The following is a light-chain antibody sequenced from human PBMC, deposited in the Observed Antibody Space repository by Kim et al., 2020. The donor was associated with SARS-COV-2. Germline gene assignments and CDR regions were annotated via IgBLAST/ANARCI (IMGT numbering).Light chain of an antibody. CDR1: QSVSSSY. CDR3: QQYGSSPWT. V-gene: IGKV3-20*01. J-gene: IGKJ1*01. CDR2: ATS. Sequence: EIVLTRSPGTLSLSPGERATLSCRASQSVSSSYLAWYQQKPGQAPRLLIYATSSRATGIPDRFSGSGSGTDFTLTINRLEPEDFAVYYCQQYGSSPWTFGQGTKVDIK.